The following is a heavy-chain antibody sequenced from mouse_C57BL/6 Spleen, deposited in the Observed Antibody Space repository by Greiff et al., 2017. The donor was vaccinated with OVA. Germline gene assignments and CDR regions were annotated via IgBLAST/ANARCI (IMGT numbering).Heavy chain of an antibody. CDR3: ARGSYYGSRYFDY. D-gene: IGHD1-1*01. Sequence: EVQRVESGPGMVKPSQSLSLTCTVTGYSITSGYDWHWIRHFPGNKLEWMGYISYSGSTNYNPSLKSRISITHDTSKNHFFLKLNSVTTEDTATYYCARGSYYGSRYFDYWGQGTTLTVSS. J-gene: IGHJ2*01. CDR1: GYSITSGYD. CDR2: ISYSGST. V-gene: IGHV3-1*01.